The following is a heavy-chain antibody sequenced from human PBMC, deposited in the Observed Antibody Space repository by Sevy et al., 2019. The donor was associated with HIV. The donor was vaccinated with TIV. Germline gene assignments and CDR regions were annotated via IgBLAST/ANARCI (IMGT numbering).Heavy chain of an antibody. CDR1: GFTFSSYW. V-gene: IGHV3-74*01. Sequence: GGSPRLSCAASGFTFSSYWMHWVRQAPGKGLVWVSRINSDGSSTSYADSVKGRFTISRDNAKNTLYLQMNSLRAEDTAVYYCARESREQQLVLFLSHDSYYFDYWGQGTLVTVSS. CDR2: INSDGSST. J-gene: IGHJ4*02. CDR3: ARESREQQLVLFLSHDSYYFDY. D-gene: IGHD6-13*01.